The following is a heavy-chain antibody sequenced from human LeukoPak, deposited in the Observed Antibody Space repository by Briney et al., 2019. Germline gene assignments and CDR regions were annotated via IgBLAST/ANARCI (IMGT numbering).Heavy chain of an antibody. Sequence: GGSLRLSCGASGFTFSYHWMHWVRQVPGKGLVWVSRIDGGGSSTSYADSVKGRFSISRDNAKNTLYLQMNSLRAEDTAVYYCARGTSSWRNGMDVWGQGTTVTVSS. D-gene: IGHD6-13*01. CDR2: IDGGGSST. CDR3: ARGTSSWRNGMDV. J-gene: IGHJ6*02. CDR1: GFTFSYHW. V-gene: IGHV3-74*01.